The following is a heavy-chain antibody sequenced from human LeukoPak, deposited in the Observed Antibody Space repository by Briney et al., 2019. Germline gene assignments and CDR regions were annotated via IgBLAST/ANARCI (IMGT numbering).Heavy chain of an antibody. D-gene: IGHD6-13*01. J-gene: IGHJ4*02. CDR3: ARHIPEIAAAAGFDY. V-gene: IGHV4-34*01. CDR2: INHSGST. Sequence: PSETLSLTCAVYGGSLSGYYWSWIRQPPGKGLEWIGEINHSGSTNYNPSLKSRVTISVDTSKNQFSLKLSSVTAADTAVYYCARHIPEIAAAAGFDYWGQGTLVTVSS. CDR1: GGSLSGYY.